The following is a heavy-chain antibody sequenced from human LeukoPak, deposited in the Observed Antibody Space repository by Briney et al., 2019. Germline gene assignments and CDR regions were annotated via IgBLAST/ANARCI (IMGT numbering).Heavy chain of an antibody. Sequence: ASVKVSCKASGYTFTSYDINWVRQATGQGLEWMGWMNPNSGNTGYAQKFQGRVTITRNTSISTAYMELSSLRSEDTAVYYCARGTGKIAARSRYAFDIWGQGTMVTVSS. D-gene: IGHD6-6*01. J-gene: IGHJ3*02. CDR1: GYTFTSYD. CDR2: MNPNSGNT. CDR3: ARGTGKIAARSRYAFDI. V-gene: IGHV1-8*03.